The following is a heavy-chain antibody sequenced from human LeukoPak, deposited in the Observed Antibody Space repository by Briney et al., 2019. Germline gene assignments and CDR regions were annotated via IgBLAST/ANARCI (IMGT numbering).Heavy chain of an antibody. CDR3: ARESSSGYYLDY. V-gene: IGHV3-66*01. CDR2: IYSGGST. Sequence: PGGSLRLSCAASGFTFSSYEMNWVRQAPGKGLEWVSVIYSGGSTYYADSVKGRFTISRDNSKNTLYLQMNSLRAEDTAVYYCARESSSGYYLDYWGQGTLVTVSS. J-gene: IGHJ4*02. CDR1: GFTFSSYE. D-gene: IGHD3-22*01.